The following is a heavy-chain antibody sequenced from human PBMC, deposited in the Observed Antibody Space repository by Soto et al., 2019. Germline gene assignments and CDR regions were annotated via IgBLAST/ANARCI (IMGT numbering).Heavy chain of an antibody. D-gene: IGHD5-18*01. V-gene: IGHV4-31*03. J-gene: IGHJ5*02. CDR3: ARFVHTAMEAWGWFDP. Sequence: SETLSLTCTVSGGSISSGGYYWSWIRQHPGKGLEWIGYIYYSGSTYYNPSLKSRVTISVDTSKNQFSLKLSSVTAADTAVYYCARFVHTAMEAWGWFDPWGQGTLVTVSS. CDR2: IYYSGST. CDR1: GGSISSGGYY.